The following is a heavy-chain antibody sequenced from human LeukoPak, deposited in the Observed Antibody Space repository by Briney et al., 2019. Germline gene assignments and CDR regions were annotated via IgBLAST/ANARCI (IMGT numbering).Heavy chain of an antibody. D-gene: IGHD2-2*01. CDR3: ARGVLRSTSRRYYYFDY. J-gene: IGHJ4*02. V-gene: IGHV1-2*02. Sequence: ASVKVSCKASGYTFTGYYMHWVRQAPGQGLEWMGWINPNSGGTNYAQTFQGRVTMTRDTSISTAYMELSRLRSDDTAVYYCARGVLRSTSRRYYYFDYWGQGTLVTVSS. CDR1: GYTFTGYY. CDR2: INPNSGGT.